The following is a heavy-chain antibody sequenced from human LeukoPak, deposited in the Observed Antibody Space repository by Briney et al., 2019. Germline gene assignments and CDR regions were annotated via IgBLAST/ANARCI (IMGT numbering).Heavy chain of an antibody. J-gene: IGHJ5*02. CDR2: ISAYNGNT. Sequence: ASVKVSCKASGYTFTSSGISWVRQAPGQGLEWMGWISAYNGNTNYAQKLQGRVTMTTDTSTSTAYMELRSLRSDDTAVYYCARDSSDFWPEGWFDPWGQGTLVTVSS. V-gene: IGHV1-18*01. D-gene: IGHD3/OR15-3a*01. CDR1: GYTFTSSG. CDR3: ARDSSDFWPEGWFDP.